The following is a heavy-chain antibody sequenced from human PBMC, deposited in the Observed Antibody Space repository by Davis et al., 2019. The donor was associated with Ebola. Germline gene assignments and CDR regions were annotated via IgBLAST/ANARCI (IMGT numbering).Heavy chain of an antibody. Sequence: SETLSLTCIVSGGSISSSSYYWGWIRQPPGKGLEWIGSIYYSGSTYYNPSLKSRVTISVDTSKNQFSLKLSSVTAADTAVYYCARRYSSGWYDYWGQGTLVTVSS. CDR2: IYYSGST. CDR3: ARRYSSGWYDY. D-gene: IGHD6-19*01. V-gene: IGHV4-39*01. CDR1: GGSISSSSYY. J-gene: IGHJ4*02.